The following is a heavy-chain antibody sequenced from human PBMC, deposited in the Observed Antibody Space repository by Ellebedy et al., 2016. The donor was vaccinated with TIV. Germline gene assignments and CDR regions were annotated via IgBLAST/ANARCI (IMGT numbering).Heavy chain of an antibody. CDR3: ARGHQKYYDNGGYCRSFDY. CDR2: ISNTGNHV. CDR1: GFTFTTYS. V-gene: IGHV3-21*01. D-gene: IGHD3-22*01. J-gene: IGHJ4*02. Sequence: GESLKISCAASGFTFTTYSMNSVRQAPGKGLEWVSSISNTGNHVYYGDSVKGRFTISRVTAENSLHLQMTSLSAEDTAVYYCARGHQKYYDNGGYCRSFDYWGQGTLVTVSS.